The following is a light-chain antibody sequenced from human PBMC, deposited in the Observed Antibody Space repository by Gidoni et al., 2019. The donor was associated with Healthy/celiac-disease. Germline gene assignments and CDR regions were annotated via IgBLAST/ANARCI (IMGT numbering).Light chain of an antibody. CDR3: AAWDDSLSGWV. J-gene: IGLJ3*02. CDR2: RNK. Sequence: QSVLTQPPSASGTPGQRVTISCSGSSSNIGSKYVYWYQQLPGTAPKLLIYRNKQRPSGVPDRFSGSKSGTSASLVISGLRSEDEADYYCAAWDDSLSGWVFGGGTKLTVL. CDR1: SSNIGSKY. V-gene: IGLV1-47*01.